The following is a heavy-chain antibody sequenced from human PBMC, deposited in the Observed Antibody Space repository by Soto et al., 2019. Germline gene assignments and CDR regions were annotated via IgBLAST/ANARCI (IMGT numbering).Heavy chain of an antibody. Sequence: PSETLSLPCGVYGGSFSGYYWTWIRQPPGTGLEWIGEINHSGSTNYNPSLKSRVTISVDTSKNQFSLKLTSVTAADTAVYYCARDKITGLFDYWGQGTLVTVSS. CDR3: ARDKITGLFDY. D-gene: IGHD2-8*02. CDR2: INHSGST. V-gene: IGHV4-34*01. J-gene: IGHJ4*02. CDR1: GGSFSGYY.